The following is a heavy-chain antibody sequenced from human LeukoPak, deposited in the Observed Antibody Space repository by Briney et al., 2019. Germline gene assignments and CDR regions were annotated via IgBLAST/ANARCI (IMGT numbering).Heavy chain of an antibody. CDR2: ISSSSSTI. V-gene: IGHV3-48*01. J-gene: IGHJ6*03. Sequence: QPGGSLRLSCAASGFTFSSYSMNWVRQAPGKGLEWVSYISSSSSTIYYADSVKGRFTISRDNAKNSLYLQMNSLRAEDTAVYYCARVLRYCSGGSCYSHYYYYYYMDVWGKGTTVTVSS. CDR1: GFTFSSYS. CDR3: ARVLRYCSGGSCYSHYYYYYYMDV. D-gene: IGHD2-15*01.